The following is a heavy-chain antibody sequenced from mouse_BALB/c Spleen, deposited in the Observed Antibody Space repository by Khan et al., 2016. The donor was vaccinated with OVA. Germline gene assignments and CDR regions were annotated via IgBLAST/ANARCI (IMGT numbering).Heavy chain of an antibody. CDR3: TRGVLRYQGGFAY. D-gene: IGHD1-1*01. Sequence: LQQPGSELVRPGASVKLSCKASGYTFTSYWMHWVKQRPGQGLEWIGNIYPGSGSTNYDEKFKSKATLTVDTSSSTAYMQLSRLTSEDSAVYYCTRGVLRYQGGFAYWGQGTLVTVSA. CDR1: GYTFTSYW. J-gene: IGHJ3*01. CDR2: IYPGSGST. V-gene: IGHV1S22*01.